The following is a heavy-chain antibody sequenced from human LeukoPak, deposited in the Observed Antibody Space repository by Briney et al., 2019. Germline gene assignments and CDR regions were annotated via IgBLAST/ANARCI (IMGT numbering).Heavy chain of an antibody. D-gene: IGHD4-17*01. CDR1: GGSISSYY. V-gene: IGHV4-4*07. J-gene: IGHJ4*02. CDR2: IYTSGTT. Sequence: NPSETLSLTCTVSGGSISSYYWSWIRQPAGKGLEWIGRIYTSGTTHYNPSLKSRVTMSVDTSKNQFSLKLSSVTAADTAVYYCARLSTLTTSFDYWGQGTLDTVSS. CDR3: ARLSTLTTSFDY.